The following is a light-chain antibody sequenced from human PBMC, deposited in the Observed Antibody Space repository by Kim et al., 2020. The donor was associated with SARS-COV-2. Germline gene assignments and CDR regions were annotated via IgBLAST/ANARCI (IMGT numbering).Light chain of an antibody. CDR1: SSDVGGYNY. V-gene: IGLV2-8*01. J-gene: IGLJ3*02. CDR2: EVT. CDR3: SSYAGTDNLL. Sequence: GQSVTISCTGTSSDVGGYNYVSWDQQHPGKAPKLIIYEVTKRPSGVPDRFSGSKSGNTASLTVSGLQAEDEADYYCSSYAGTDNLLFGGGTQLTVL.